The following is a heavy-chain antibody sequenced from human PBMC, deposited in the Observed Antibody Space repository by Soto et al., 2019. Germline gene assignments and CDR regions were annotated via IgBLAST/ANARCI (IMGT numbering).Heavy chain of an antibody. V-gene: IGHV3-23*01. J-gene: IGHJ4*02. Sequence: GGSLRLSCAASGFTFSIYAMSWVRQAPGKGLEWVATVGSGGGTTYYAESLKGRFTVSRDKSKSTLYLQMNTLGPEDTALYYCARAPGYGGNSWENYWGQGTLVTVSS. D-gene: IGHD4-17*01. CDR2: VGSGGGTT. CDR1: GFTFSIYA. CDR3: ARAPGYGGNSWENY.